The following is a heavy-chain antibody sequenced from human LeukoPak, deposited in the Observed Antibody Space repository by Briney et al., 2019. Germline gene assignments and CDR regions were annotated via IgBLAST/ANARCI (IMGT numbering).Heavy chain of an antibody. V-gene: IGHV4-59*08. CDR1: GGSISSDY. J-gene: IGHJ4*02. CDR3: ATRGY. D-gene: IGHD3-10*01. Sequence: SETLSLTCTVSGGSISSDYWQWIRQPPGKGLEWIGYIYNSGSNNYNPSLKSRVTISIDKSKNQFSLKLTSVTAADTAVYYCATRGYWGQGTLVTVSS. CDR2: IYNSGSN.